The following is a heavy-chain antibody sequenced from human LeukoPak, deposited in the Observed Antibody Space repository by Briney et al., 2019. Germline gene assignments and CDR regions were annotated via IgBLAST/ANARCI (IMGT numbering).Heavy chain of an antibody. CDR3: TAGSSSWYPGY. J-gene: IGHJ4*02. Sequence: ASVKVSCKAPGYTFTANYIHWARQAPGQGLEWMGWINPNSGGTKYAQKFQGRVTMTRDTTISTAYMELSSLRSDDTAVYYCTAGSSSWYPGYWGQGTLVTVSS. D-gene: IGHD6-13*01. CDR1: GYTFTANY. V-gene: IGHV1-2*02. CDR2: INPNSGGT.